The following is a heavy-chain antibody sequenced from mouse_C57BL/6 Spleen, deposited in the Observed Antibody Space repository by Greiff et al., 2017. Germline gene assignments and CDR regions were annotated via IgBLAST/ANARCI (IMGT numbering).Heavy chain of an antibody. CDR2: ILPGSGST. V-gene: IGHV1-9*01. CDR3: ANWFAY. J-gene: IGHJ3*01. CDR1: GYTFTGYW. Sequence: VKLMESGAELMKPGASVKLSCKATGYTFTGYWIEWVKQRPGHGLEWIGEILPGSGSTNYNEKFKGKATFTADTSSNTAYMQLSSLTTEYSAIDYCANWFAYWGQGTLVTVSA.